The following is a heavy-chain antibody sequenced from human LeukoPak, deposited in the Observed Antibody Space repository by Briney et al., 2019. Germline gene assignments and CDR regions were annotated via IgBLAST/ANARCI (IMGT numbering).Heavy chain of an antibody. V-gene: IGHV4-30-4*01. CDR2: IYYSGST. D-gene: IGHD1-26*01. J-gene: IGHJ6*02. CDR1: GGSISSGDYY. Sequence: SSETLSLTCTVSGGSISSGDYYWSWIRQPPGKGLEWIGYIYYSGSTYYNRSLKSRVTISVDTSKNQFSLKLSSVTAADTAVYYCARDQGGASYYYYGMDVWGQGTTVTVSS. CDR3: ARDQGGASYYYYGMDV.